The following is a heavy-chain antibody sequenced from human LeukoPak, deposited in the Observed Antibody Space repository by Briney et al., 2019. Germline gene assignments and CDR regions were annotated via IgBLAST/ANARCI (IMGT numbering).Heavy chain of an antibody. Sequence: PSETLSLTCAVYGGSFSGYYWGWVRQPPGKGLQWIGTISYSGSTHDNPSLKSRVAMSVDTSKNQFSLKLISVTAADTAVYYCARNFQYFDLPDYWGQGTLVTVSS. J-gene: IGHJ4*02. V-gene: IGHV4-34*01. CDR1: GGSFSGYY. CDR2: ISYSGST. CDR3: ARNFQYFDLPDY. D-gene: IGHD2/OR15-2a*01.